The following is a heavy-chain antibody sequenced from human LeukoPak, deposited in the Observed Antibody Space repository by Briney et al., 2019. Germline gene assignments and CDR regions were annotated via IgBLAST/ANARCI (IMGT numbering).Heavy chain of an antibody. Sequence: SSVKVSCKASGGTFSSYAISWVRQAPGQGLEWMGGIIPIFGTANYAQKFQGRVTITADESTSTAYMELSSLRSEDTAVYYCARDSLRYFDWLRFDYWGQGTLVTVSS. V-gene: IGHV1-69*01. CDR1: GGTFSSYA. J-gene: IGHJ4*02. CDR3: ARDSLRYFDWLRFDY. CDR2: IIPIFGTA. D-gene: IGHD3-9*01.